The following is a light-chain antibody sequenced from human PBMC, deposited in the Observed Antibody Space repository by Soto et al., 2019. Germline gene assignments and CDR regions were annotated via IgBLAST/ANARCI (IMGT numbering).Light chain of an antibody. V-gene: IGLV2-11*01. Sequence: QSALTQPPSVSGSPGQSVTISCTGTTSDIGGYKYVSWYQQLPGKAPKLMIFDVTKRPSGVTYRFSGSNSGNTASLTISGLQAEDEAIYYCCSYARTTHVFGTGTKLTVL. CDR2: DVT. CDR1: TSDIGGYKY. J-gene: IGLJ1*01. CDR3: CSYARTTHV.